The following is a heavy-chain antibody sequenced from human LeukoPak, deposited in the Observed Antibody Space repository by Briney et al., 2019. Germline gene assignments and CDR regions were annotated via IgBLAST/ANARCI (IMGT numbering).Heavy chain of an antibody. V-gene: IGHV1-24*01. Sequence: ASVKVSCTVSGYTLTELSMHWVRQAPGKGLEWMGGFDPEDGETIYAQKFQGRVTMTEDTSTDTAYMELSSLRSEDTAVYYCARDESSGWHNSKFDYWGQGTLVTVSS. CDR3: ARDESSGWHNSKFDY. CDR1: GYTLTELS. D-gene: IGHD6-19*01. CDR2: FDPEDGET. J-gene: IGHJ4*02.